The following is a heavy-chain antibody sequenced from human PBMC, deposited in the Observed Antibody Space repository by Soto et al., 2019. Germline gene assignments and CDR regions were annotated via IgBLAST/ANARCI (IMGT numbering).Heavy chain of an antibody. CDR1: GFTFSSYG. CDR3: AKARVGATTSDFDY. CDR2: ISYDASNK. J-gene: IGHJ4*02. Sequence: PGGCLRLSCAASGFTFSSYGMHCVRKAPCKGLEWVARISYDASNKYYADSVKGRFTISRDNSKNTLYLQMNSLRAEDTAVYYCAKARVGATTSDFDYWGQGTMVTVSS. V-gene: IGHV3-30*18. D-gene: IGHD1-26*01.